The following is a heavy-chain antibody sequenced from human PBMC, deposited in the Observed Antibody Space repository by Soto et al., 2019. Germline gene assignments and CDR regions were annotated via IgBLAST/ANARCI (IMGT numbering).Heavy chain of an antibody. V-gene: IGHV3-30-3*01. J-gene: IGHJ6*02. D-gene: IGHD3-16*02. Sequence: GGSLRLSCASSGFTFSSYAMHWVRQGPGKGLEWVAVISYDGSNKYYADSVKGRFTISRDNSKNTLYLQMNSLRAEDTAVYYCARDRVWIDYVWGSYRPPGMDVWGQGTTVTVSS. CDR3: ARDRVWIDYVWGSYRPPGMDV. CDR2: ISYDGSNK. CDR1: GFTFSSYA.